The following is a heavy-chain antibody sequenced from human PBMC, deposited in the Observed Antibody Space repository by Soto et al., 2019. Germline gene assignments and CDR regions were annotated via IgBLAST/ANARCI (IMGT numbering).Heavy chain of an antibody. CDR3: AGTHRYQQLLISFYYYMDV. V-gene: IGHV4-59*08. CDR2: IYYSGST. CDR1: GGSISSYY. J-gene: IGHJ6*03. Sequence: SETLSLTCTVSGGSISSYYWSWIRQPPGKGLEWIGYIYYSGSTNYNPSLKSRVTISVDTSKNQFSLKLSSVTAADTAVYYCAGTHRYQQLLISFYYYMDVWGKGTTVTVSS. D-gene: IGHD2-2*01.